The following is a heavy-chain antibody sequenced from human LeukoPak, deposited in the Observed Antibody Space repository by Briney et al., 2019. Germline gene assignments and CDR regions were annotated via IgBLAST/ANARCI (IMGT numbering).Heavy chain of an antibody. D-gene: IGHD1-26*01. CDR1: GFIVNRNY. J-gene: IGHJ4*02. V-gene: IGHV3-66*02. CDR3: ARSWAARLTFDY. Sequence: GGSLRLSCAASGFIVNRNYMNWVRQVPGKGLEWVSVIYSDGSTHYADSVQGRFIISRDNSKNAVGLQINDLRTDDTAVYYCARSWAARLTFDYWGQGTLVTVSS. CDR2: IYSDGST.